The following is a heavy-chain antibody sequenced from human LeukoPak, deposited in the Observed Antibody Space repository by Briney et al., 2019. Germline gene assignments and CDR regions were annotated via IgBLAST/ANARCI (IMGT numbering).Heavy chain of an antibody. CDR2: IRYDGSNK. J-gene: IGHJ4*02. Sequence: GGSLRLSCAASGFTFIRYGMHWVRQAPGKGLEWVAFIRYDGSNKYYADSVKGRFTISRDNSKNTLYLQMNSLRAEDTAVYYCAKDIIDYDSSGYYYDYWGQGALVTVSS. CDR3: AKDIIDYDSSGYYYDY. D-gene: IGHD3-22*01. CDR1: GFTFIRYG. V-gene: IGHV3-30*02.